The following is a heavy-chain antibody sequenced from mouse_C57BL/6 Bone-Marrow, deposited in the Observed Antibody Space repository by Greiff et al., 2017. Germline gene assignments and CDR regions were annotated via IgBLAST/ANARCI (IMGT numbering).Heavy chain of an antibody. J-gene: IGHJ4*01. Sequence: QVQLQQPGAELVMPGASVKLSCKASGYTFTSYWMHWVKQRPGQGLEWIGEIDPSDSYTNYNQKFKGKSTLTVDKSSSTAFMQLSSLTSEDSAVYYCARDYGTAYYAMDYWGQGTSVTGSS. V-gene: IGHV1-69*01. CDR3: ARDYGTAYYAMDY. CDR1: GYTFTSYW. CDR2: IDPSDSYT. D-gene: IGHD2-4*01.